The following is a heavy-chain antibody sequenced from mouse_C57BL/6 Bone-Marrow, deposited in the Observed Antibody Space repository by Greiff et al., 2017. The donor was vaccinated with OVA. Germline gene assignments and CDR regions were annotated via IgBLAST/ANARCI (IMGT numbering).Heavy chain of an antibody. Sequence: VQLQQSDAELVKPGASVKISCKVSGYTFTDHTIHWMKQRPEQGLEWIGYIYPRDGSTKYNEKFKGKATLTADKSSSTAYMQLNSLTSKDSAVYFCTTRLLYSNYVTYFDYWGQGTTLTVSS. J-gene: IGHJ2*01. CDR1: GYTFTDHT. V-gene: IGHV1-78*01. CDR2: IYPRDGST. CDR3: TTRLLYSNYVTYFDY. D-gene: IGHD2-5*01.